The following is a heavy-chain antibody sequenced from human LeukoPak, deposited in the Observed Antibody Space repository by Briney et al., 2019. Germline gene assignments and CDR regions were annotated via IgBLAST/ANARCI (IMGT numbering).Heavy chain of an antibody. J-gene: IGHJ4*02. CDR1: GGTFSSYA. Sequence: SVKVSCKASGGTFSSYAISWVRQAPGQGLEWMGRIIPIFGTANYAQKFQGRVTITTDESTSTAYMELSSLRSEDTAVYYCASEGGVAAAALDYWGQGTLVTVSS. V-gene: IGHV1-69*05. CDR3: ASEGGVAAAALDY. CDR2: IIPIFGTA. D-gene: IGHD6-13*01.